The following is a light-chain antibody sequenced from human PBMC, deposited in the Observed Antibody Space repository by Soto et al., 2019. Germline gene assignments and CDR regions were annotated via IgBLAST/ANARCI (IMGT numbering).Light chain of an antibody. CDR3: QQRSNWPRT. Sequence: EIVLTQSPATLSLSPGERATLSCRASQSVSSYLAWYQQKPRQAPRLLIYDASNRATGIPARFSGSGSGTDFTLTISSLEPEDFAVYYCQQRSNWPRTFGGGTKVEIK. CDR2: DAS. J-gene: IGKJ4*01. CDR1: QSVSSY. V-gene: IGKV3-11*01.